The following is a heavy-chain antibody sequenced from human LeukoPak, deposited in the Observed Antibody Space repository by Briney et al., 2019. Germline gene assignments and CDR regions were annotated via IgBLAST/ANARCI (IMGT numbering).Heavy chain of an antibody. V-gene: IGHV1-24*01. CDR1: GYTLTELS. CDR3: ARAVVLWFGENYFDY. J-gene: IGHJ4*02. Sequence: ASVKVSCKVSGYTLTELSMHWVRQAPGKGLEWMGRFDPEDGETIYAQKFQGRVTMTEDTSTNTAYMELSSLRSEDTAVYYCARAVVLWFGENYFDYWGQGTLVTVSS. CDR2: FDPEDGET. D-gene: IGHD3-10*01.